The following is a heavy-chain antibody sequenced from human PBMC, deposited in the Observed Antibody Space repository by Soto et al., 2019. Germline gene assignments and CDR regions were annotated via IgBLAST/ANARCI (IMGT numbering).Heavy chain of an antibody. V-gene: IGHV3-64*01. CDR2: ISSNGGST. Sequence: GGSLRLSCAASGFTFSSYAMHWVRQAPGKGLEYVSAISSNGGSTYYANSVKGRFTISRDNSKNTLYLQMGSLRAEDMAVYYCARDYCSGGSCYQYYFDYWGQGTLVTVSS. CDR1: GFTFSSYA. D-gene: IGHD2-15*01. J-gene: IGHJ4*02. CDR3: ARDYCSGGSCYQYYFDY.